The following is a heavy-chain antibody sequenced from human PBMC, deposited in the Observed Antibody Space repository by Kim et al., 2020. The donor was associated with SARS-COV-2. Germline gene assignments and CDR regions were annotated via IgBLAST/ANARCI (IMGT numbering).Heavy chain of an antibody. J-gene: IGHJ6*02. CDR3: ARDPYSSSYNYYGMDV. D-gene: IGHD6-13*01. Sequence: GGSLRLSCAASGFTFSSYEMNWVCQAPGKGLEWVSYISSSGSTIYYADSVKGRFTISRDNAKNSLYLQMNSLRAEDTAVYYCARDPYSSSYNYYGMDVWGQGPTVTVSS. CDR2: ISSSGSTI. V-gene: IGHV3-48*03. CDR1: GFTFSSYE.